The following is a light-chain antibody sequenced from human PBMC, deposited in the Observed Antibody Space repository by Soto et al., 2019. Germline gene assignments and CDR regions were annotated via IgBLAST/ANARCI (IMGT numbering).Light chain of an antibody. CDR1: QSVSTK. Sequence: PSPGTLSLSQGERATLSCRASQSVSTKLAWYQQKPGRAPRLLIYAASTRATGVPARFSGSGSGTEFTLTISSLQSEDCAVYYCQQYDDWPPMYTVGQGTKVDI. J-gene: IGKJ2*01. CDR2: AAS. V-gene: IGKV3-15*01. CDR3: QQYDDWPPMYT.